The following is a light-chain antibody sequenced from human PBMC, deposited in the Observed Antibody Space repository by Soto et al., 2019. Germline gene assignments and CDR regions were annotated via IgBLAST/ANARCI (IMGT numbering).Light chain of an antibody. CDR2: GAS. Sequence: EIVLTQSPATLSVSPGERATLSCRASQSLYSNLAWYQQKPGQAPRLLIYGASTRASGIPARFSGRGSGTEFALTISSPQPEDFVVYYCQQYNDWPTTFGQGTKVEVK. CDR3: QQYNDWPTT. V-gene: IGKV3-15*01. CDR1: QSLYSN. J-gene: IGKJ1*01.